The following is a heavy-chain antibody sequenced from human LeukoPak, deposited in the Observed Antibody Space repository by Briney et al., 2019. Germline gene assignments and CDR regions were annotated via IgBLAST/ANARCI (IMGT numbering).Heavy chain of an antibody. CDR1: GGSISSSTSGWGWY. V-gene: IGHV4-39*01. D-gene: IGHD1-26*01. CDR3: ARPSPIVGVPLGAFDI. Sequence: ETLSLTCTVSGGSISSSTSGWGWYWGWIRQPPGKGLEWIGSIYYSGSTYYNPSLKGRVTTSVDTSKNQFSLKLSSVTAADTAVYYCARPSPIVGVPLGAFDIWGQGTMVTVSS. J-gene: IGHJ3*02. CDR2: IYYSGST.